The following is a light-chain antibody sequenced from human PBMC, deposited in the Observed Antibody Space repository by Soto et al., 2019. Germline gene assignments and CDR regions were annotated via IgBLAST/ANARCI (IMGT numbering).Light chain of an antibody. Sequence: DIQMTQSPSTLSASVGDRVTITCRASQSISIWLAWYQQEPGKAPKLLIYKASSLQSGVPSRLSGSGTGTEFTLNISSMQPDDFATYYCQHYNSYPPWTFGQGTKVEIK. J-gene: IGKJ1*01. CDR2: KAS. CDR3: QHYNSYPPWT. CDR1: QSISIW. V-gene: IGKV1-5*03.